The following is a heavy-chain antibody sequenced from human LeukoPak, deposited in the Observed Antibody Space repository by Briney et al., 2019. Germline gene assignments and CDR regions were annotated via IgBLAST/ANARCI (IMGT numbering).Heavy chain of an antibody. CDR2: ISSSGSTI. CDR3: ARRLSGSGSYSKGRSWFDP. Sequence: PGGSLRLSCAASGFTFSDYYMSWIRQAPGKGLEWVSYISSSGSTIYYADSVKGRFTISRDNAKNSLYLQMNSLRAEDTAVYYCARRLSGSGSYSKGRSWFDPWGQGTLVTVSS. D-gene: IGHD3-10*01. J-gene: IGHJ5*02. CDR1: GFTFSDYY. V-gene: IGHV3-11*01.